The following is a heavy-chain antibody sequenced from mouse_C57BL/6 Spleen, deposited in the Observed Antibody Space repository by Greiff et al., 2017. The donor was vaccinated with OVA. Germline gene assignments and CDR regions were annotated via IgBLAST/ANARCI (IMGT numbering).Heavy chain of an antibody. J-gene: IGHJ3*01. CDR1: GYAFSSYW. Sequence: VQLQQSGAELVKPGASVKISCKASGYAFSSYWMNWVKQRPGTGLEWIGQIYPGDGDTNYNGKFKGKATLTADKSSSTAYMQLSSLTSEDSAVYFCARSDYYGSSYEGAFAYWGQGTLVTVSA. CDR2: IYPGDGDT. CDR3: ARSDYYGSSYEGAFAY. D-gene: IGHD1-1*01. V-gene: IGHV1-80*01.